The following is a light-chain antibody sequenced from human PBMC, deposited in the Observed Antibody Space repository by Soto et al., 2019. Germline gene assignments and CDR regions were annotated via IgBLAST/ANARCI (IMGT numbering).Light chain of an antibody. CDR2: GAS. V-gene: IGKV3-20*01. J-gene: IGKJ2*01. CDR3: QQYGRSRYT. Sequence: EIVMTQSPATLSLSLGERSTLSCRASQSVSSTWLAWYQQKPGQPPRLLIYGASSRASGIPDRFSGRGSGTDFPLTISRLEHDDVAVYYCQQYGRSRYTFGQGTKLEIK. CDR1: QSVSSTW.